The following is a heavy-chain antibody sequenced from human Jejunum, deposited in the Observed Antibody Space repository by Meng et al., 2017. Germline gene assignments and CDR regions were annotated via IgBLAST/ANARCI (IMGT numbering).Heavy chain of an antibody. CDR3: ARDTAGFGP. CDR1: GGSISTAGYY. J-gene: IGHJ5*02. D-gene: IGHD6-13*01. V-gene: IGHV4-39*07. Sequence: QLRLQEVGPGLGKPSGPLSLTCAVSGGSISTAGYYWGWIRQSPGKGLEWIGSIFYSGTTYYNPSLKSRVTISIDTSKNQFSLKMNSVTAADTAVYYCARDTAGFGPWGQGTLVTVSS. CDR2: IFYSGTT.